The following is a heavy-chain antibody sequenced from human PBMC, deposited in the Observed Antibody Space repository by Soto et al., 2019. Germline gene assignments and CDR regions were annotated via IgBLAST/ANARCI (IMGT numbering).Heavy chain of an antibody. CDR1: GFSYSNAR. J-gene: IGHJ6*02. CDR3: TTDRENIVVVTAILYYYGMDV. Sequence: GGSLRLSCASAGFSYSNARMTRVRLYPAVWLEWVGRIKSKTDGRTTDYAAPVKGRFTISRDDSKNTLYLQMNSLKTEDTDVYYCTTDRENIVVVTAILYYYGMDVWGQGT. CDR2: IKSKTDGRTT. D-gene: IGHD2-21*02. V-gene: IGHV3-15*01.